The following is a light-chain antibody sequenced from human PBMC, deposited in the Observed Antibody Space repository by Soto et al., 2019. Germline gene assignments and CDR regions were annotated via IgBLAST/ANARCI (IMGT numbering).Light chain of an antibody. CDR2: QIS. CDR1: QSLVHSDGHTY. J-gene: IGKJ1*01. V-gene: IGKV2-24*01. CDR3: MQCTHFPRT. Sequence: DIVLTQTPLSSPVTLGQPASISCRSSQSLVHSDGHTYLSWLQQRPGQPPRLLIYQISNRFSEVPDRFSGSGAGTDFTLKISRVEAEDVGVYYCMQCTHFPRTFGQGTKVEIK.